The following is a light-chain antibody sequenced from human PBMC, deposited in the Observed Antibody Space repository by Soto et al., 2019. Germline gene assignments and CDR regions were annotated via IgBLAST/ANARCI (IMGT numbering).Light chain of an antibody. Sequence: QAVVTKPASVSGSPGQSITISCTGTSSDVGSYNLVSWYQQHPGKAPKLMIYEVSKRPSGVSNRFSGSKSGNTASLTISGLQAEDEADYYCCSYAGSSTDVVFGGGTKVTVL. CDR3: CSYAGSSTDVV. J-gene: IGLJ2*01. CDR1: SSDVGSYNL. V-gene: IGLV2-23*02. CDR2: EVS.